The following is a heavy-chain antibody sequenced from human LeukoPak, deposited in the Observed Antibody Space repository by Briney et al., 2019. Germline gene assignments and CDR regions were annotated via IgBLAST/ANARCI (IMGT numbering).Heavy chain of an antibody. CDR3: ARDLSGWDGFDI. CDR1: GVSISSSS. V-gene: IGHV4-4*07. Sequence: SETLSLTCIVSGVSISSSSWSWIRQTAGKGLEWIGRIYTSGSTIYNPSLKSRVTMAVDMSKKQFSLKLTSVTAADTATYYCARDLSGWDGFDIWGQGTVVTVSS. J-gene: IGHJ3*02. CDR2: IYTSGST. D-gene: IGHD3-3*01.